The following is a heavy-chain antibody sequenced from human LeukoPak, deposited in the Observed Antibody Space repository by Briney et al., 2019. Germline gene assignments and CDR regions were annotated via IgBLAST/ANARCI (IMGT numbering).Heavy chain of an antibody. CDR3: AKSFGDSNGHSNDY. D-gene: IGHD3-16*01. J-gene: IGHJ4*02. V-gene: IGHV3-30*02. CDR2: MRYDGSNQ. Sequence: GGSLRLSCAASGFTFSNSGMHWVRQAPGKGLEWVAFMRYDGSNQYYGDSVKGRFTISRDISKNTLYLQMNSLRAEDTAVYYCAKSFGDSNGHSNDYWGQGTLVTVSS. CDR1: GFTFSNSG.